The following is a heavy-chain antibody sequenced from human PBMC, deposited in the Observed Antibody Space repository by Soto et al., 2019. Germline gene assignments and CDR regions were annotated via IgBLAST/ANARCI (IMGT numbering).Heavy chain of an antibody. CDR2: INPSSGGT. D-gene: IGHD6-13*01. V-gene: IGHV1-2*02. CDR3: AKAGSSWTEWFDP. J-gene: IGHJ5*02. Sequence: ASVKVSCKASGYPLTAKYLHWVRQAPGQGLEWMGWINPSSGGTKEAQKFRGRVTMTRDTSISAAYMELSRLTSDDTAVYYCAKAGSSWTEWFDPWGQGPLVTVSS. CDR1: GYPLTAKY.